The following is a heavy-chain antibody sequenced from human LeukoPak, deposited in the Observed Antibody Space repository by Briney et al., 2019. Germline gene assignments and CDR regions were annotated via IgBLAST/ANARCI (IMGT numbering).Heavy chain of an antibody. D-gene: IGHD3-22*01. CDR3: ARDGTYYYDSSGPPIGPFDI. CDR2: ISYDGSNK. J-gene: IGHJ3*02. Sequence: GGSLRLSCAASGFTFSSYAMHWVRQAPGKGLEWVAVISYDGSNKYYADSVKGRFTISRGNSKNTLYLQMNSLRAEDTAVYYCARDGTYYYDSSGPPIGPFDIWGQGTMVTVSS. V-gene: IGHV3-30-3*01. CDR1: GFTFSSYA.